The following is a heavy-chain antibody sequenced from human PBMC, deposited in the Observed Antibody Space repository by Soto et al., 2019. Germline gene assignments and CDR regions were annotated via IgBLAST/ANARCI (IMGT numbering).Heavy chain of an antibody. CDR2: ISYDGSNK. Sequence: QVQLVESGGGVVQPGRSLRLSCAASGFTFSSYAMHWVRQAPGKGLEWVAVISYDGSNKYYADSVKGRFTISSDNSKNTLYLQMNSLRAEDTAVYYCARDPVEMATMYFDYWGQGTLVTVSS. D-gene: IGHD5-12*01. J-gene: IGHJ4*02. CDR1: GFTFSSYA. V-gene: IGHV3-30-3*01. CDR3: ARDPVEMATMYFDY.